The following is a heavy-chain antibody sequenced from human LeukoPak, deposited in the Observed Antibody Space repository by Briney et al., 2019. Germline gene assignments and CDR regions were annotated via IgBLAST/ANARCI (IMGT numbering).Heavy chain of an antibody. J-gene: IGHJ4*02. Sequence: GGSLRLSCAASGFSFVNNAMGWVRQAPGKGLEWVSGICASGRCTFYAAPVRGRFTVSRDNFKNSLYLQMNNLRAEDTAVYYCAKYINVPGTQLLGNYWGQGALVTVSS. D-gene: IGHD1-1*01. CDR1: GFSFVNNA. CDR3: AKYINVPGTQLLGNY. CDR2: ICASGRCT. V-gene: IGHV3-23*01.